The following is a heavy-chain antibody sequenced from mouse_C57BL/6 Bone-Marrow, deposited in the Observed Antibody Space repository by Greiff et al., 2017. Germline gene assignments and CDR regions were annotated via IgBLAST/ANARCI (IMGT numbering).Heavy chain of an antibody. CDR2: IDPENGDT. Sequence: VQLQQSGAELVRPGASVKLSCTASGFNIKDDYMHWVKQRPDKGLEWLGWIDPENGDTEYASKFQGKAPITADTSSNTAYLQLSRLTSEDTAVYYCTTGDYPFAYWGQGTLVTVSA. CDR3: TTGDYPFAY. J-gene: IGHJ3*01. D-gene: IGHD2-4*01. V-gene: IGHV14-4*01. CDR1: GFNIKDDY.